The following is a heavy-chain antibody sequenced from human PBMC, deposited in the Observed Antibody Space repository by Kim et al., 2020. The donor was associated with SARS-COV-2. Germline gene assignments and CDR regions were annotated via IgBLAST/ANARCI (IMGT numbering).Heavy chain of an antibody. V-gene: IGHV4-34*01. D-gene: IGHD3-10*01. Sequence: SETLSLTCAVYGGSFSGYYWSWIRQPPGKGLEWIGEINHSGSTNYNPSLKSRVTISVDTSKNQFSLKLSSVTAADTAVYYCARGRIARPYYYGSGSRSYYYGMDVWGQGTTVTVSS. CDR3: ARGRIARPYYYGSGSRSYYYGMDV. CDR2: INHSGST. CDR1: GGSFSGYY. J-gene: IGHJ6*02.